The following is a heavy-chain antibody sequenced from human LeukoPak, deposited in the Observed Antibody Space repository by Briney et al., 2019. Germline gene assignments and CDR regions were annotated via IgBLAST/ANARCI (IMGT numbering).Heavy chain of an antibody. V-gene: IGHV4-59*11. CDR1: GGSISSHY. Sequence: SEALSLTCTVSGGSISSHYWSWIRQPPGKGLEWIGYIYYSGSTNYNPSLKSRVTISVDTSKNQFSLKLSSVTAADTAVYYCARRSLDIVVVPAGSYYYYYMDVWGKGTTVTVSS. CDR3: ARRSLDIVVVPAGSYYYYYMDV. D-gene: IGHD2-2*03. CDR2: IYYSGST. J-gene: IGHJ6*03.